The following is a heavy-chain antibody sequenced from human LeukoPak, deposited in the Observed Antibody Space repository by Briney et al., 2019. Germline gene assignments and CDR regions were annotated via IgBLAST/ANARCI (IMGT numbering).Heavy chain of an antibody. D-gene: IGHD2-2*01. CDR2: ISAYNGNT. V-gene: IGHV1-18*01. J-gene: IGHJ3*02. Sequence: ASVKVSCKASGCTFTSYGISWVRQAPGQGREWMGWISAYNGNTNYAQKLRGRVTMTTDTSTSTAYMELRSLRSDDTAVYYCARASGVVVVPAASIWGQGTMVTVSS. CDR1: GCTFTSYG. CDR3: ARASGVVVVPAASI.